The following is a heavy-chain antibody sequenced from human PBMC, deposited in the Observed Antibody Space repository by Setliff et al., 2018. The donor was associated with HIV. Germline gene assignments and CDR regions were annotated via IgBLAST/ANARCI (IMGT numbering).Heavy chain of an antibody. CDR2: MNPNSGNT. Sequence: PSGQVSCTASGYTFTNYDLNWVRQASGQGLEWMGWMNPNSGNTGYAQKFQGRLAMTRNTSMDTAYMELSSLTSEDTAVYYWASDWELGHGFYIWGQGTMVTVSS. J-gene: IGHJ3*02. D-gene: IGHD3-10*01. V-gene: IGHV1-8*02. CDR1: GYTFTNYD. CDR3: ASDWELGHGFYI.